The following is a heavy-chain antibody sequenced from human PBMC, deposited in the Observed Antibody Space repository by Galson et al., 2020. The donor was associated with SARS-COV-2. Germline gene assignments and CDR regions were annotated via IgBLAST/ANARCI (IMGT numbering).Heavy chain of an antibody. CDR1: GGSISSYY. CDR2: IYYSGST. V-gene: IGHV4-59*01. D-gene: IGHD2-8*01. CDR3: ARGPSVLMVYAITAFDI. J-gene: IGHJ3*02. Sequence: SETLSLTCTVSGGSISSYYWSWIRQPPGKGLEWIGYIYYSGSTNYNPSLKSRVTISVDTSKNQFSLKLSSVTAADTAVYYCARGPSVLMVYAITAFDIWGQGTMVTVSS.